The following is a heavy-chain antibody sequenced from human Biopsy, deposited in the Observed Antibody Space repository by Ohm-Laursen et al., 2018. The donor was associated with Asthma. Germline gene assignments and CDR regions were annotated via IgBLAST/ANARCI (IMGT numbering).Heavy chain of an antibody. CDR1: GRHFGSYN. J-gene: IGHJ4*02. CDR2: ITFDGSTQ. CDR3: SRDTLGYYFDI. Sequence: SLRLSCAATGRHFGSYNMHWARQAPGKGLEWVAVITFDGSTQHYGDSVKGRFTISRDNSKNMLFLQMNSLRAEDTAVYYFSRDTLGYYFDIWGQGTQVTVSS. D-gene: IGHD3-9*01. V-gene: IGHV3-30-3*01.